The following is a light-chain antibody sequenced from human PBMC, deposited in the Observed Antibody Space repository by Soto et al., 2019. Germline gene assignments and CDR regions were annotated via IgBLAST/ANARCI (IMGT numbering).Light chain of an antibody. CDR1: SSDVGGYNY. CDR2: EVS. Sequence: QSALTQPPSASGSPGQSVTISCTGTSSDVGGYNYVSWYQQHPGKAPKLLIYEVSKRPSGVPYRFSGSKSDNTASLTVSGLQAEDEADYYCQTWGTGFQVFGGGTKLTVL. CDR3: QTWGTGFQV. J-gene: IGLJ2*01. V-gene: IGLV2-8*01.